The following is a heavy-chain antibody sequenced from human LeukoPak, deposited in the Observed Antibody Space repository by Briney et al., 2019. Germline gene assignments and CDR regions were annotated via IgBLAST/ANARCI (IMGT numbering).Heavy chain of an antibody. CDR1: GGTFSTYP. Sequence: SVKVSCNLSGGTFSTYPINWVRQAPGQGLEWMGKIIPIFGAPDYAQKFQGRVTITADKSTNTAFMELTSVRSDDTAVYYCATPRRPTDYYYYYMNVWGNGTTVTASS. D-gene: IGHD4-11*01. J-gene: IGHJ6*03. CDR3: ATPRRPTDYYYYYMNV. V-gene: IGHV1-69*06. CDR2: IIPIFGAP.